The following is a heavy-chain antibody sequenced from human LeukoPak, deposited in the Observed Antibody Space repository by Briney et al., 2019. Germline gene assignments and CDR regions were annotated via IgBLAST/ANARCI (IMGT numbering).Heavy chain of an antibody. CDR2: INAGNGNT. CDR3: ARLYIMGYSGSYPGWYYFDY. J-gene: IGHJ4*02. V-gene: IGHV1-3*01. Sequence: ASVKISCKASGYTFTSYAMHWVRQAPGQRLEWMGWINAGNGNTKYSQKFQGRVTITRDTSASTAYMELSSLRSEDTAVYYCARLYIMGYSGSYPGWYYFDYWGQGTLVTVSS. D-gene: IGHD1-26*01. CDR1: GYTFTSYA.